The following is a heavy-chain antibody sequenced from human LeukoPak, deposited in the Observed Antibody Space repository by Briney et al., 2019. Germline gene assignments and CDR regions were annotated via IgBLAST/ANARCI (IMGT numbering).Heavy chain of an antibody. CDR3: ARLTDF. CDR1: GGSLIISNYY. J-gene: IGHJ4*02. Sequence: SETLSLTCTVSGGSLIISNYYWGWIRQSPGKGLECIGKISYSGSTYYNPSLRSRVHMSVDTSKNQFSLTLSSVTAADTAVYYCARLTDFWGQGILDTVSS. CDR2: ISYSGST. V-gene: IGHV4-39*01.